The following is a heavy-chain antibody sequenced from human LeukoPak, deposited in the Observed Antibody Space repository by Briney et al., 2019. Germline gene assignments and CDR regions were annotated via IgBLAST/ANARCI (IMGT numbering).Heavy chain of an antibody. CDR1: GFTFGTYV. J-gene: IGHJ3*02. CDR3: AKPQAPYSSGWDDAFDI. CDR2: ISGSGGST. D-gene: IGHD6-19*01. Sequence: GGSLRLSCVASGFTFGTYVMSWVRRAPGKGLEWVSAISGSGGSTYYADSVKGRFTISRDNSKNTLYLQMNSLRAEDTAVYYCAKPQAPYSSGWDDAFDIWGQGTMVTASS. V-gene: IGHV3-23*01.